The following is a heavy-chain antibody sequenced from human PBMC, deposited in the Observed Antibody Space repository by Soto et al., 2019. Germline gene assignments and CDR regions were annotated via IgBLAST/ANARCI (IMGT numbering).Heavy chain of an antibody. J-gene: IGHJ6*02. D-gene: IGHD2-2*01. V-gene: IGHV3-30-3*01. CDR3: ARDDIVLVPAAMASYYYYGMDV. CDR2: ISYDGSNK. Sequence: GGSLRLSCAASGFTFSSYWMHWVRQAPGKGLEWVAVISYDGSNKYYADSVKGRFTISRDNSKNTLYLQMNSLRAEDTAVYYCARDDIVLVPAAMASYYYYGMDVWGQGTTVTVSS. CDR1: GFTFSSYW.